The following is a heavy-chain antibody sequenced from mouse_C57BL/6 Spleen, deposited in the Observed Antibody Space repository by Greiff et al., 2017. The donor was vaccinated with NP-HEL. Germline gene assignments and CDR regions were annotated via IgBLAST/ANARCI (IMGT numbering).Heavy chain of an antibody. Sequence: DVKLVESGGDLVKPGGSLKLSCAASGFTFSSYGMSWVRQTPDKRLEWVATISSGGSYTYYPDSVKGRFTISRANAKNTLYLQMSSLKSEDPAMLYGARDWDNAMDYWGQGTSVTVSS. CDR1: GFTFSSYG. D-gene: IGHD4-1*01. CDR2: ISSGGSYT. J-gene: IGHJ4*01. CDR3: ARDWDNAMDY. V-gene: IGHV5-6*02.